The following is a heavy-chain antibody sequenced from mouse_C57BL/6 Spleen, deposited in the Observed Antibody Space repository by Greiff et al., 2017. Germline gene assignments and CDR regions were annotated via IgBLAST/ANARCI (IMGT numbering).Heavy chain of an antibody. CDR1: GYTFTSYW. CDR2: INPSNGGT. Sequence: VQLQQPGTELVKPGASVKLSCKASGYTFTSYWMHWVKQRPGQGLEWIGNINPSNGGTNYNEKFKSKATRTVDKSSSTAYMQLSSLTSEDSAIYYCARERSYYVAMDYWGQGTSVTVSS. V-gene: IGHV1-53*01. D-gene: IGHD2-1*01. J-gene: IGHJ4*01. CDR3: ARERSYYVAMDY.